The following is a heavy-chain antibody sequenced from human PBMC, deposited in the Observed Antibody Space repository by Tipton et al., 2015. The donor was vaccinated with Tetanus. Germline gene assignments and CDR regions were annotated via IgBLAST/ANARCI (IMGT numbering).Heavy chain of an antibody. D-gene: IGHD1-1*01. CDR1: GFTSASHY. Sequence: GSLRLSCVASGFTSASHYMHWVRRVPGKGLVWVSRINPAGRRTDYADSVKGRFTISRDHAKNTVYLQMNSLRAEDTAVYFCARRSLTNYGLDVWGQGTPVTVSS. CDR3: ARRSLTNYGLDV. J-gene: IGHJ6*02. CDR2: INPAGRRT. V-gene: IGHV3-74*01.